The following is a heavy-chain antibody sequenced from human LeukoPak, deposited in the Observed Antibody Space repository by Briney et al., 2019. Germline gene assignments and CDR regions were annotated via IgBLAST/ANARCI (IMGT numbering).Heavy chain of an antibody. CDR2: IYYRGST. Sequence: SETLSLTCTVSGGSISSDGYYWSWIRQHPGKGLEWIGYIYYRGSTYYNPSLKSRVTISVDTYKNQFSLKLSSVTPTVTAVYYCARDLNIGSGGTSFDYWGQGTLVTVSS. CDR1: GGSISSDGYY. CDR3: ARDLNIGSGGTSFDY. D-gene: IGHD2/OR15-2a*01. V-gene: IGHV4-31*03. J-gene: IGHJ4*02.